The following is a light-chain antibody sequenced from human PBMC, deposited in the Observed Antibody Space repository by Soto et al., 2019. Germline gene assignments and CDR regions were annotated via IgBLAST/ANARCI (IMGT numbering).Light chain of an antibody. Sequence: EIVLTQSPGTLSLSPGERATLSCRASQSVTSSYLAWYQRKPGQAPRLLIFAASTRATGIPDRFSGSGSGTDFTLTIRRLEPEDFALYYCQQYGSTPPTFAQGTKVRSN. CDR2: AAS. V-gene: IGKV3-20*01. CDR1: QSVTSSY. CDR3: QQYGSTPPT. J-gene: IGKJ2*01.